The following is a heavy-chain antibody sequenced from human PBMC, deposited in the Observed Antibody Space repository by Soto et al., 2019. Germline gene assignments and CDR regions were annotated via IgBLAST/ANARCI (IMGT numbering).Heavy chain of an antibody. CDR3: TIYSSGWDYFDY. Sequence: GGPLRLSCAASDFTCSNAWINWVRQAPGKGLEWVGRIKSKTDGGTTDYAAPVKGRFTISRDDSKNTLYLQMNSLKTEDTAVYYCTIYSSGWDYFDYWGQGTLVTVSS. D-gene: IGHD6-19*01. J-gene: IGHJ4*02. V-gene: IGHV3-15*07. CDR2: IKSKTDGGTT. CDR1: DFTCSNAW.